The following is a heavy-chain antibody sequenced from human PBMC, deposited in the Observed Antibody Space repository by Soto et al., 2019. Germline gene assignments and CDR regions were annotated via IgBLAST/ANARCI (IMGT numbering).Heavy chain of an antibody. CDR2: IYYSGST. Sequence: SETLSLTCTVSGGSISSYYWSWIRQPPGKGLEWIGYIYYSGSTNYNPSLQSRVTMSVDTSKNQFSLKLSSMTAADTAVYYCARQVNSRYDHDAFDIWGQAPMVTVSS. J-gene: IGHJ3*02. CDR1: GGSISSYY. D-gene: IGHD5-12*01. CDR3: ARQVNSRYDHDAFDI. V-gene: IGHV4-59*08.